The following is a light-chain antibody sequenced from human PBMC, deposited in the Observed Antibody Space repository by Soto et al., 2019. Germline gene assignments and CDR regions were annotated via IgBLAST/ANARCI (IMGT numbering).Light chain of an antibody. Sequence: EIVLTQSPATLSSSPGERATLSCRASQSVSGYLAWYQQKPGQAPRLLIYDTSNSATGIPARFSGSGSGTDFTLTISSLEPEDFAVYYCQQRSNWPYTFGHGTKLEIK. J-gene: IGKJ2*01. V-gene: IGKV3-11*01. CDR2: DTS. CDR3: QQRSNWPYT. CDR1: QSVSGY.